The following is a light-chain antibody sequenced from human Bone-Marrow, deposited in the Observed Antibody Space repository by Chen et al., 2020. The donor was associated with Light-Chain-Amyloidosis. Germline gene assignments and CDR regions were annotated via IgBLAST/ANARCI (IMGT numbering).Light chain of an antibody. CDR2: DDS. CDR1: NIGSSS. V-gene: IGLV3-21*02. CDR3: QVWDRSSDRPV. Sequence: SYVLTQPSSVSVAPGQTATNACGGKNIGSSSVHWYQPTPGQAPLLVVYDDSDRPSGIPERLSGSNSGNTATLTISRVEAGDEADYYCQVWDRSSDRPVFGGGTKLTVL. J-gene: IGLJ3*02.